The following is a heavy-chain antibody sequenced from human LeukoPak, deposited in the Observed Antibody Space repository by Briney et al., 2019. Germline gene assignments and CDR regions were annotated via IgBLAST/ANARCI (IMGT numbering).Heavy chain of an antibody. Sequence: PGGSLRLSCAASGFTFTNYWMHWVRQAPGKGLVWVSRISSDGSTRNYADSVKGRFTISRDNAKNTLYLQMNSLRAEDTAVHYCASASSHRIAAGGDYWGQGTLVTVSS. CDR3: ASASSHRIAAGGDY. CDR2: ISSDGSTR. J-gene: IGHJ4*02. V-gene: IGHV3-74*01. CDR1: GFTFTNYW. D-gene: IGHD6-13*01.